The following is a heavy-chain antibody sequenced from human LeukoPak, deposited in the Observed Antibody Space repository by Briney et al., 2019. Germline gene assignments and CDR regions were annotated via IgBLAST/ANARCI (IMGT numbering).Heavy chain of an antibody. CDR2: MLRRSSYI. V-gene: IGHV3-21*01. CDR3: ARDRSPYCSGVSCYSGGDY. D-gene: IGHD2-15*01. J-gene: IGHJ4*02. CDR1: GFILRSLC. Sequence: GRSLRLSCAASGFILRSLCTNWVRQAPGRGREWVSSMLRRSSYIYYADSVKGRFTISRDNAKNSLYLQMNSLRAEDTAVYYCARDRSPYCSGVSCYSGGDYWGQGALVTASS.